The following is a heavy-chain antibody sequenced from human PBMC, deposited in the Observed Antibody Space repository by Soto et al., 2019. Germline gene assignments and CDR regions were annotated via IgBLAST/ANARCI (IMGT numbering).Heavy chain of an antibody. CDR1: GFTFSGSA. Sequence: EVQLVESGGGLVQPGGSLKLSCAASGFTFSGSAMHWVRQASGKGLEWVGRIRSKANSYATAYAASVKGRFTISRDDSKHTAYRHMTSLKTEDTAVYYWTQTGDSRGYYYQYWRQGTLVTVSS. J-gene: IGHJ1*01. V-gene: IGHV3-73*02. D-gene: IGHD3-22*01. CDR3: TQTGDSRGYYYQY. CDR2: IRSKANSYAT.